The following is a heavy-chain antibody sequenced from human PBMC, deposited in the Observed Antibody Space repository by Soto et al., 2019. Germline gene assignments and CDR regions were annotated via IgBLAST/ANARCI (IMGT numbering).Heavy chain of an antibody. Sequence: GGSLRLSCAASGFTFSIYGMHWFRQAPGKGLEWVAVIWYDGSNKYYADSVKGRFTISRDNSKNTLYLQMNSLRAEDTAVYYCARDHGDGSYYRVGILDYWGQGTLVTVSS. CDR2: IWYDGSNK. CDR1: GFTFSIYG. V-gene: IGHV3-33*01. J-gene: IGHJ4*02. D-gene: IGHD1-26*01. CDR3: ARDHGDGSYYRVGILDY.